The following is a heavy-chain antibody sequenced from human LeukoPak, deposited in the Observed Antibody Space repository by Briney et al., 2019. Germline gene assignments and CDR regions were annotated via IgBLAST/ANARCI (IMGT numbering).Heavy chain of an antibody. CDR1: GFTFSNYG. CDR3: AKDHDCSSTSCYGETYYFDY. V-gene: IGHV3-30*18. CDR2: ISYDGSNK. J-gene: IGHJ4*02. D-gene: IGHD2-2*01. Sequence: GGSLRLSCAASGFTFSNYGMHWVRQAPGKGLEWVAVISYDGSNKYYADSVKGRFTISRDNSKNTLYLQMNSLRAEDTAVYYCAKDHDCSSTSCYGETYYFDYWGQGTLVTVSS.